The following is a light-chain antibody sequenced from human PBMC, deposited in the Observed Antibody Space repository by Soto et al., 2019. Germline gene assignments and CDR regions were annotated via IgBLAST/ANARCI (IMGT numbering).Light chain of an antibody. Sequence: DIQMTQSPSTLSASVGDRVTITCRASQTINGWLAWHQQKPGKAPNLLIYEASSLESGVPSRFGGSGSGTEFTLIISSLQPDDFATYYCQQYNSYPWTFGQGTKVDIK. CDR3: QQYNSYPWT. V-gene: IGKV1-5*03. CDR2: EAS. J-gene: IGKJ1*01. CDR1: QTINGW.